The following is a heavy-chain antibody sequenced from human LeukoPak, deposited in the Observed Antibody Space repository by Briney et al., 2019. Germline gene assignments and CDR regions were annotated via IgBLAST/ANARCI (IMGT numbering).Heavy chain of an antibody. CDR1: GGSISSYY. D-gene: IGHD4-17*01. CDR2: IYYSGGT. CDR3: ARHTVTTPNFLDY. Sequence: PSETLSLTCTVSGGSISSYYWSWIRQPPGKGLEWIGYIYYSGGTNYNPSLKGRVTISVDTSKNQFSLKLSSVTAADTAVYYCARHTVTTPNFLDYWGQGTLVTVSS. J-gene: IGHJ4*02. V-gene: IGHV4-59*08.